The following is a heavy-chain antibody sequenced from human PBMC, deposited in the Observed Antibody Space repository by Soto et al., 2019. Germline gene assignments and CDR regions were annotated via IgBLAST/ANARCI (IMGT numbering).Heavy chain of an antibody. D-gene: IGHD2-2*01. J-gene: IGHJ6*03. V-gene: IGHV4-59*01. CDR1: GGSISSYY. CDR2: IYYSGST. CDR3: ARVAHCSSTSCYARTHYYYYYMDV. Sequence: SETLSLTCTVSGGSISSYYWSWIRQPPGKGLEWIGYIYYSGSTNYNPSLKSRVTISVDTSKNQFSLKLSSVTAADTAVYYCARVAHCSSTSCYARTHYYYYYMDVWGKGTTVTVSS.